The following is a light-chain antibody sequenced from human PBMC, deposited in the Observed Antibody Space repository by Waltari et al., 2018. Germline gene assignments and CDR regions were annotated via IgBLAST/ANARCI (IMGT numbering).Light chain of an antibody. CDR2: LNSDGSH. CDR1: SGHSSYA. V-gene: IGLV4-69*01. Sequence: QLVLTQSPSASASLGASVKFPCPLSSGHSSYALAWPQQQPEKGPRYLMKLNSDGSHTKGDGIPDRFSGSSSGAQRYLTISSLQSEDEADYYCQTWATGIQVFGGGTKLTVL. CDR3: QTWATGIQV. J-gene: IGLJ3*02.